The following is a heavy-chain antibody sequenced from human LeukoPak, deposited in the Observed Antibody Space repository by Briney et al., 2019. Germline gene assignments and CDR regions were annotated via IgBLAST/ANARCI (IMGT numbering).Heavy chain of an antibody. J-gene: IGHJ6*03. D-gene: IGHD5-18*01. CDR1: GYTFTGYY. Sequence: ASVKVSCKASGYTFTGYYIHWVRQAPGQGLEWMGRINPNSGGTNYAQKFQGRVTMTRDTSISTAYMELSSLRSDDTAIYYCAREADTAIRDYYYYYMDVWGKGTTVTVSS. CDR3: AREADTAIRDYYYYYMDV. CDR2: INPNSGGT. V-gene: IGHV1-2*06.